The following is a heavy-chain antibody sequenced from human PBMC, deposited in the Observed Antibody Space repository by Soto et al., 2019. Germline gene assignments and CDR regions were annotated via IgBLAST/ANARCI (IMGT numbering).Heavy chain of an antibody. D-gene: IGHD2-21*01. Sequence: QVQLVESGGDVVQPGRSLRLSCAASGFTFSSYGMHWVRQAPGKGLEWVAVISKDGTVKYYAESVKGRFTISRDNSKNTLYLHMNSLGAEDRAAYYCAGEVASGYWGQGTLVTVSS. CDR3: AGEVASGY. CDR1: GFTFSSYG. J-gene: IGHJ4*02. V-gene: IGHV3-30*03. CDR2: ISKDGTVK.